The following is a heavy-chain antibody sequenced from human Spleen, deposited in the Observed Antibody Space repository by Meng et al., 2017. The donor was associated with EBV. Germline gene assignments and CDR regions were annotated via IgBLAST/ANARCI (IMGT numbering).Heavy chain of an antibody. Sequence: QVQLQGSGHRLVKPSQTLSLTCSVSGGSISSGTYYWSWIRQPPGRGLEWIGYIYHNGDTYYSPSLQSRLTISVDTSKNQFSLKMSSVTAADTAVYFCASGSGGNFDFWGQGTLVTVSS. V-gene: IGHV4-30-4*01. CDR2: IYHNGDT. J-gene: IGHJ4*02. CDR1: GGSISSGTYY. D-gene: IGHD3-16*01. CDR3: ASGSGGNFDF.